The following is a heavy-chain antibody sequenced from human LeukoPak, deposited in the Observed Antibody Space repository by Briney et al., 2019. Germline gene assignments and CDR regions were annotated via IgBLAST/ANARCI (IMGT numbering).Heavy chain of an antibody. CDR3: AREAIGGISA. J-gene: IGHJ5*02. CDR1: GFHFSTYN. Sequence: PGESLRLSCAASGFHFSTYNMNWVRQAPGKGLEWVSSISSSTTYIYYADSVKGRFTISRNDAKNSLYLQMNSLKVEDTAVDYCAREAIGGISAWGQGTLVTVSS. CDR2: ISSSTTYI. D-gene: IGHD1-1*01. V-gene: IGHV3-21*01.